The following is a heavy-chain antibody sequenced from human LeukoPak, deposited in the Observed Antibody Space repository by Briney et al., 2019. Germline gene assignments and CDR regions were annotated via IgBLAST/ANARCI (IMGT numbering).Heavy chain of an antibody. CDR2: ISSSGSTI. CDR3: ARNGYSAYGNAAAGMDV. V-gene: IGHV3-48*03. J-gene: IGHJ6*04. D-gene: IGHD5-12*01. Sequence: GGSLRLSCAASGFTFSSYEMNWVRQAPGKGLEWVSYISSSGSTIYYADSVKGRFTISRDNAKNSLYLQMNSLRAEDTAVYYCARNGYSAYGNAAAGMDVWGKGTTVTVSS. CDR1: GFTFSSYE.